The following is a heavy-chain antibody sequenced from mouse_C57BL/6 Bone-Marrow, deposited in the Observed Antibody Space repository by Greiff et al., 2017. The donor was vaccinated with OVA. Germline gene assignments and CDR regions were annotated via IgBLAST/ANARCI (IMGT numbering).Heavy chain of an antibody. CDR3: ASIEALTRDY. CDR2: IYPGSGST. Sequence: QVQLQQSGAELVKPGASVKMSCKASGYTFTSYWINWVKQRPGQGLEWIGDIYPGSGSTNYNEKFKSKATLTVDNSSSTAYLQLRRLTSEDSAVYCCASIEALTRDYWGQGTTLTVSS. CDR1: GYTFTSYW. D-gene: IGHD1-3*01. J-gene: IGHJ2*01. V-gene: IGHV1-55*01.